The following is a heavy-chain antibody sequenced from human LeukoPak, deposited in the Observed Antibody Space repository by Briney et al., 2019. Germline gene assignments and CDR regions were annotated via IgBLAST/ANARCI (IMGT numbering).Heavy chain of an antibody. V-gene: IGHV4-30-4*01. CDR1: GGSISSGDYY. CDR3: ARGGSSWKTPFDY. Sequence: SETLSLTCTVSGGSISSGDYYWSWIRQPPGKGLEWIGYIYYSGSTYYNPSLKSRVTISVDTSKNQFSLKLSSVTAADTAVYYCARGGSSWKTPFDYWGQGTLVTVPS. J-gene: IGHJ4*02. CDR2: IYYSGST. D-gene: IGHD6-13*01.